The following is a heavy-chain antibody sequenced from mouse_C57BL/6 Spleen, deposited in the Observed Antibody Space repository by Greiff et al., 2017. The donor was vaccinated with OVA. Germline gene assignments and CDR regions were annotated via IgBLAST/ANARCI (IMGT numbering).Heavy chain of an antibody. Sequence: QVQLQQPGAELVMPGASVKLSCKASGYTFTSYWMHWVKQRPGQGLEWIGEIDPSDSYTNYNQKFKGKSTLTVDKSSSTAYMQPSSLTAEDSAVYYCATGNYVYWGQGTTLTVSS. J-gene: IGHJ2*01. CDR1: GYTFTSYW. D-gene: IGHD2-1*01. CDR3: ATGNYVY. CDR2: IDPSDSYT. V-gene: IGHV1-69*01.